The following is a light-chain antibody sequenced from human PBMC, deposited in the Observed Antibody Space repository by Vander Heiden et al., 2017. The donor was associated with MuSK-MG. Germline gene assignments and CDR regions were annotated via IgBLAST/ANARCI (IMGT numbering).Light chain of an antibody. CDR2: AAS. J-gene: IGKJ3*01. CDR3: QQSYSTHS. V-gene: IGKV1-39*01. CDR1: QSISSY. Sequence: RVTITCRASQSISSYLNWYQQKPGKAPKLLIYAASSLQSGVPSSFSGSGSGTDFTLTISRLQPEDFATYYWQQSYSTHSFGHGTKVDIK.